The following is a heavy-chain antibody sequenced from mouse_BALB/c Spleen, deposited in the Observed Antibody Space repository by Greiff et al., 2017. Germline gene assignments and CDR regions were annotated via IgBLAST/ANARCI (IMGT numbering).Heavy chain of an antibody. CDR1: GYTFTDYA. J-gene: IGHJ4*01. D-gene: IGHD1-1*01. CDR2: ISTYYGNT. V-gene: IGHV1-67*01. Sequence: VQVVESGPELVRPGVSVKISCKGSGYTFTDYAMHWVKQSHAKSLEWIGVISTYYGNTNYNQKFKGKATMTVDKSSSTAYMELARLTSEDSAIYYCARSYYYGSSYAMDYWGQGTSVTVSS. CDR3: ARSYYYGSSYAMDY.